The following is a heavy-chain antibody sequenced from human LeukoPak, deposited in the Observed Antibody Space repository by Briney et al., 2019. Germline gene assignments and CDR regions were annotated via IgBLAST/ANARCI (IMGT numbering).Heavy chain of an antibody. CDR2: ISWNSGSI. J-gene: IGHJ4*02. CDR1: GFTFDDYA. D-gene: IGHD6-19*01. Sequence: PGRSLRLSWAAAGFTFDDYAMPWVRQAPGKGQEWVSGISWNSGSIGYADSVKGRFTISRDNAKNSVYLQMNSLRAEDTALYYCAKDVVAVAGTTFFDYWGQGTLVTVSS. CDR3: AKDVVAVAGTTFFDY. V-gene: IGHV3-9*01.